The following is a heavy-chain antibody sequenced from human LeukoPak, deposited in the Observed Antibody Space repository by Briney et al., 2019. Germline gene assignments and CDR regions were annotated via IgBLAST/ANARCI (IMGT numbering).Heavy chain of an antibody. V-gene: IGHV3-23*01. D-gene: IGHD3-9*01. CDR1: GFTFSSYA. J-gene: IGHJ4*02. CDR2: ISGSGGST. Sequence: GGSLRLSCAASGFTFSSYAMSWVRQAPGKGLEWVSAISGSGGSTYYADSVKGRFTISRDNSKNTLYLQMNSLRAEDTAVYYCAKRLYYDILTGSADPSPFDYWGQGTLVTVSS. CDR3: AKRLYYDILTGSADPSPFDY.